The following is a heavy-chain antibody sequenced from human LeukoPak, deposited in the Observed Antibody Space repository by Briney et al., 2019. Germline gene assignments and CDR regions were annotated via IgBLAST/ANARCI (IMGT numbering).Heavy chain of an antibody. CDR3: ARGVVIAPQTFDY. D-gene: IGHD2-21*01. CDR1: GESISGFY. V-gene: IGHV4-59*01. J-gene: IGHJ4*02. Sequence: SETLSLTCTVSGESISGFYWTWIRQPPGKGLEWIGYIYYSGSTNYNPSLKSRVTISVDTSKNQFSLKLSSLTAADTAVYYCARGVVIAPQTFDYWGQGTLVTVSS. CDR2: IYYSGST.